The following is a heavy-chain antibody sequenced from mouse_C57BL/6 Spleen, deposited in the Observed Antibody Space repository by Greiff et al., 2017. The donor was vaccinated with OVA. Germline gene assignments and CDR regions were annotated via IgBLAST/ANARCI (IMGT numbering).Heavy chain of an antibody. D-gene: IGHD2-5*01. J-gene: IGHJ4*01. V-gene: IGHV1-59*01. Sequence: QVQLQQPGAELVRPGTSVKLSCKASGYTFTSYWMHWVKQRPGQGLEWIGVIDPSDSYTNYNQKFKGKATLTVDTSSSTAYMQLSSLTSEDSAVYYCASSPYYSNYLYAMDYWGQGTSVTVSS. CDR3: ASSPYYSNYLYAMDY. CDR1: GYTFTSYW. CDR2: IDPSDSYT.